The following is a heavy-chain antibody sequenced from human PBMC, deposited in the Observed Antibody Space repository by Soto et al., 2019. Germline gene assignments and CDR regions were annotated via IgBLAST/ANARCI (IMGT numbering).Heavy chain of an antibody. J-gene: IGHJ6*02. CDR2: ISDIAYT. CDR1: RGSIRHINNHY. CDR3: ARQGFGVLHGLVDV. Sequence: PSETLSLTCTVSRGSIRHINNHYCSWFRLPPGKGLEWIGYISDIAYTSYNPSLKGRVSISVDTSKNQFSLTLTSVTAADTAVYYCARQGFGVLHGLVDVWGQGTTVTVSS. D-gene: IGHD3-10*01. V-gene: IGHV4-61*05.